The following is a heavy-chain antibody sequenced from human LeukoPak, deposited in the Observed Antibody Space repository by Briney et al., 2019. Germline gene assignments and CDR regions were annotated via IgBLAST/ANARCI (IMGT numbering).Heavy chain of an antibody. CDR1: GFTFSSYW. J-gene: IGHJ4*02. Sequence: GSLRLSCAASGFTFSSYWMRWVRQAPGKGLEWVASISENGRAKPYVASVRGRFTISRDNTKNSLYLQMNSLRVEDTAVYYCARGGAAAARKRGIDYWGQGTLVTVSS. CDR2: ISENGRAK. D-gene: IGHD6-13*01. V-gene: IGHV3-7*01. CDR3: ARGGAAAARKRGIDY.